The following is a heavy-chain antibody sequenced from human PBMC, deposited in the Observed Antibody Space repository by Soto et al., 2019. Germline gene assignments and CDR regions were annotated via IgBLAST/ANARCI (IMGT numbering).Heavy chain of an antibody. D-gene: IGHD6-19*01. CDR3: ALTRRSSLLEVAGPGFEY. J-gene: IGHJ4*02. Sequence: GGSLRLSCAASGFNFGVFGMHWVRQAPGKGLEWLSVLSYEGSEEYYADSVRGRFTISRDNSKNTLFLQMDSLRVDDTGVYYCALTRRSSLLEVAGPGFEYWGQGTLFAVSS. CDR1: GFNFGVFG. V-gene: IGHV3-30*03. CDR2: LSYEGSEE.